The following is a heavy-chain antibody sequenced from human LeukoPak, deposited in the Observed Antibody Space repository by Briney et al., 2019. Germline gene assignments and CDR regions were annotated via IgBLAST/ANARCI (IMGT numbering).Heavy chain of an antibody. CDR3: ARSPYYDFWSGYSSWFDP. D-gene: IGHD3-3*01. V-gene: IGHV4-59*01. Sequence: PSETLSLTCTVSGGSISSYYWSWIRQPPGKGLEWIGYIYYSGSTNYNPSLKSRVTISVDTSKNQFFLKLSSVTAADTAVYYCARSPYYDFWSGYSSWFDPWGQGTLVTVPS. CDR2: IYYSGST. J-gene: IGHJ5*02. CDR1: GGSISSYY.